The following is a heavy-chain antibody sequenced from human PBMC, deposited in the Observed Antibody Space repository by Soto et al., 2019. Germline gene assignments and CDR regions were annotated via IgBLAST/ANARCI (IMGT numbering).Heavy chain of an antibody. V-gene: IGHV3-30-3*01. Sequence: QVQLVESGGGVVQPGRSLRLSCAASGFTFSSYAMHWVRQAPGKGLEWVAVISYDGSNKYYADSVKGRFTISRDNSKNTLYLQMNSLRAEDTAVYYCARGGGYGEPYGMDVCGHGTTVTVSS. D-gene: IGHD4-17*01. CDR3: ARGGGYGEPYGMDV. CDR2: ISYDGSNK. CDR1: GFTFSSYA. J-gene: IGHJ6*02.